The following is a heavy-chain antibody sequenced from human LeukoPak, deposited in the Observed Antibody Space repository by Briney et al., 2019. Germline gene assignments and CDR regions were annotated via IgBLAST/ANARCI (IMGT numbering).Heavy chain of an antibody. CDR1: GGSVSSYY. J-gene: IGHJ5*01. CDR3: ARDTDSSGHYDS. D-gene: IGHD3-22*01. CDR2: IYNSGST. V-gene: IGHV4-59*02. Sequence: SETLSLTCTVSGGSVSSYYWTWIRQPPGKGLEWIGYIYNSGSTNYNPSLKSRVTISVDTSKNQFSLKLSSVTAADTAVYYCARDTDSSGHYDSWGQGTLVTVSS.